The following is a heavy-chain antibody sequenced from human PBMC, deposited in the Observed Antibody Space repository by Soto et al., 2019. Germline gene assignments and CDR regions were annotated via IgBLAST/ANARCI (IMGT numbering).Heavy chain of an antibody. D-gene: IGHD6-13*01. CDR2: IYYSGST. Sequence: SETLSLTCTVSGGSISSYYWSWIRQPPGKGLEWIGYIYYSGSTNYNPSLKSRVTISVDTSKNQFSLKLSSVTAADTAVYYCARIRYSSSWYYFDYWGQGTLVTVSS. CDR1: GGSISSYY. J-gene: IGHJ4*02. CDR3: ARIRYSSSWYYFDY. V-gene: IGHV4-59*01.